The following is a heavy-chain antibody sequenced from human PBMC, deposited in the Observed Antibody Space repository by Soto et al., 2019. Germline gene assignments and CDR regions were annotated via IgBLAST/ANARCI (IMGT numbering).Heavy chain of an antibody. D-gene: IGHD2-21*01. J-gene: IGHJ5*01. CDR3: GRVVEGATRHTDPDS. V-gene: IGHV4-39*01. Sequence: SETLSLTCTGSGVSIHNSHSFWAWIRQPPGKGLEFIGSVYHNGVAHYNSSLKSRVTISVDTAHNQVSLRMRSLTAADTAVYYCGRVVEGATRHTDPDSWGQGILVTVSS. CDR2: VYHNGVA. CDR1: GVSIHNSHSF.